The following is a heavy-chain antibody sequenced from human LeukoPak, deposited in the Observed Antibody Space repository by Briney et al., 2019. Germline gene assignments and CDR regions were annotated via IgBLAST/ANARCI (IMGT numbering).Heavy chain of an antibody. CDR3: ARFPLRRSGSYPVDY. J-gene: IGHJ4*02. V-gene: IGHV4-38-2*02. CDR2: IYHSGST. D-gene: IGHD3-10*01. Sequence: SETLSLTCTVSGGSMSRYHWTWIRQPPGKGLEWIGSIYHSGSTYYNPSLKSRVTISVDTSKNQFSLKLSSVTAADTAVYYCARFPLRRSGSYPVDYWGQGTLVTVSS. CDR1: GGSMSRYH.